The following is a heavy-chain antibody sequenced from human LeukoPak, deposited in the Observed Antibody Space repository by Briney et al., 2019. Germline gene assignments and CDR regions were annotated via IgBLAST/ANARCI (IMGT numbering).Heavy chain of an antibody. D-gene: IGHD2-21*01. CDR1: GGSISSGTYY. CDR3: ATYYGGVGGRGH. Sequence: SEILSLTCTVSGGSISSGTYYWGWIRQPPGKGLEWIGHNGNTSYNPSLKSRVTISIDTSKNQFSLNLNTVTAADTAVYYCATYYGGVGGRGHWGPGTLVTVSS. J-gene: IGHJ4*02. V-gene: IGHV4-61*01. CDR2: NGNT.